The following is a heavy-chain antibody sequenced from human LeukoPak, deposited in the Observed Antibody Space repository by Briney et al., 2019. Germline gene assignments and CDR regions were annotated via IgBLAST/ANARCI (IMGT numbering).Heavy chain of an antibody. Sequence: PSQTLSLTCAVSGGSISSGGDYWGWIRQHPGKGLEWIGYIYYSGSTYYNPSLKSRVTISVDTSKNQFSLKLSSVTAADTAVYYCSSEMATILTGWGQGTLVTVSS. CDR3: SSEMATILTG. CDR2: IYYSGST. V-gene: IGHV4-31*11. J-gene: IGHJ4*02. D-gene: IGHD5-24*01. CDR1: GGSISSGGDY.